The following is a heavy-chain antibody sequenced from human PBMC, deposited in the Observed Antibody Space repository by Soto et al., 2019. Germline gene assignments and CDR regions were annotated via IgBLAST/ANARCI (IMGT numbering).Heavy chain of an antibody. V-gene: IGHV3-23*01. Sequence: GGSLRLSCAASGFTFSNYWMHWVRQAPGKGLEWVSAISGSGGSTYYADSVKGRFTISRDNSKNTLYLQMNSLRAEDTAVYYCAKTYSSSWYALQHWGQGTLVTVSS. D-gene: IGHD6-13*01. CDR2: ISGSGGST. CDR1: GFTFSNYW. J-gene: IGHJ1*01. CDR3: AKTYSSSWYALQH.